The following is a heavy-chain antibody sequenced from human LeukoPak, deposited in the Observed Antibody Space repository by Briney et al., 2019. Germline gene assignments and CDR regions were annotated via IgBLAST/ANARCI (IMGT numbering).Heavy chain of an antibody. Sequence: SETLSLSCSVSGYSITSGFYCGWIRQPPGKGLGWIGRIYYSGSTKYNPSLKSRVTMSVDTSKNQFSLKLSSVTAADTAVYFCARGMSGSYDYWGQGTLVTVSS. CDR3: ARGMSGSYDY. V-gene: IGHV4-38-2*02. J-gene: IGHJ4*02. D-gene: IGHD1-26*01. CDR1: GYSITSGFY. CDR2: IYYSGST.